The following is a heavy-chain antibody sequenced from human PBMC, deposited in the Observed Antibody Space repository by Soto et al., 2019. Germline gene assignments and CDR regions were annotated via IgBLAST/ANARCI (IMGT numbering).Heavy chain of an antibody. CDR2: ISGSDGKT. Sequence: GGSLRLSCAASGFSFGSYALSWVRQAPGKGLEWVSTISGSDGKTFYADSVKGRFSISRDTSKNTLYLQMNSLRAEDTAVYYCAKDYLRWAQSWGQGTLVTVSS. J-gene: IGHJ5*02. D-gene: IGHD1-26*01. CDR1: GFSFGSYA. CDR3: AKDYLRWAQS. V-gene: IGHV3-23*01.